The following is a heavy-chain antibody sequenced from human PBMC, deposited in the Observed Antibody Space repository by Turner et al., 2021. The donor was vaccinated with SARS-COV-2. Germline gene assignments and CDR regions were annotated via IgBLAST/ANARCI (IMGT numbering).Heavy chain of an antibody. V-gene: IGHV1-69*02. J-gene: IGHJ4*02. CDR1: GVTLSSYT. D-gene: IGHD3-10*01. Sequence: HVQLVQSGAEVKKPGSSVKVSCKDSGVTLSSYTISWVRQAPGQGLEWMGRSIPILGITNYAQKFQGRVTITADKSTSTAYMDLNSLRSEDTAVYYCASRWFGELPFDYWGQGTLVTVSS. CDR3: ASRWFGELPFDY. CDR2: SIPILGIT.